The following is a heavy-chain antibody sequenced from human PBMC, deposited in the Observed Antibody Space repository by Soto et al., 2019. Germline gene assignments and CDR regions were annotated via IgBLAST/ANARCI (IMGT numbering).Heavy chain of an antibody. J-gene: IGHJ6*02. CDR3: ARLKPSGLIAVAGDYYYGMDV. D-gene: IGHD6-19*01. CDR2: IDPNNSYT. V-gene: IGHV5-10-1*03. Sequence: EVQLVQSGAEVKKPGESLRISCKGSGYSFTSYWISWVRQMPGKGLEWMGRIDPNNSYTNYSPSFQGHVTISADKSISTASLQWSSLKASDTAMYYCARLKPSGLIAVAGDYYYGMDVWGQGTTVTVSS. CDR1: GYSFTSYW.